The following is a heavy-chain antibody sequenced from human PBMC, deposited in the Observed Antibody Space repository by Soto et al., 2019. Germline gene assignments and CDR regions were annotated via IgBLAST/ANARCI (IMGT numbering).Heavy chain of an antibody. CDR3: AKDKIPDYDFWSGYSY. D-gene: IGHD3-3*01. V-gene: IGHV3-23*01. CDR1: GFTFSSYA. CDR2: ISGSGGST. J-gene: IGHJ4*02. Sequence: EVQLLESGGGLVQPGGSLRLSCVASGFTFSSYAMTWVRQAPGKGLEWVSGISGSGGSTYYADSVKGRFTISRDNSKNTLYLQMNSLRAEDTAVYYCAKDKIPDYDFWSGYSYWGQGTLVTVSS.